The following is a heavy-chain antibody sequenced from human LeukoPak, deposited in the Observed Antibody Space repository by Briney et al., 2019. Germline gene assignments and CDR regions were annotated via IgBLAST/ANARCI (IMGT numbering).Heavy chain of an antibody. CDR1: GFTFSSYG. J-gene: IGHJ6*02. CDR3: ARIVVVPAAGEKYYGMDV. Sequence: GGSLRLSCAASGFTFSSYGMHWVRQAPGKGLEWVAFIRYDGSNKYYADSVKGRFTISRDNSKNTLYLQMNSLRAEDTVVYYCARIVVVPAAGEKYYGMDVWGQGTTVTVSS. V-gene: IGHV3-30*02. D-gene: IGHD2-2*01. CDR2: IRYDGSNK.